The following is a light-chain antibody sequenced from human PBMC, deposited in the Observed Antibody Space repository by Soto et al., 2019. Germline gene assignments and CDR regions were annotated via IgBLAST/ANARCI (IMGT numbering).Light chain of an antibody. CDR1: QSISSSS. J-gene: IGKJ1*01. CDR3: QHYDSSLWT. Sequence: EIVLTQSPGTLSLSPGERATLSCRASQSISSSSLAWYQQRPGQAPRLLIYVASSRATGIPDRFSGSGSGTDFTLTISRLEHEDFDVYYCQHYDSSLWTLGQGTKVDIK. V-gene: IGKV3-20*01. CDR2: VAS.